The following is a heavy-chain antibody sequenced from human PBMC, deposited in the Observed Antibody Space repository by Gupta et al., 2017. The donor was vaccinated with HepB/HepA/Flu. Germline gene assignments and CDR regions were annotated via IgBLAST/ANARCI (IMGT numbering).Heavy chain of an antibody. CDR2: ISGSGGST. V-gene: IGHV3-23*01. CDR3: AKDSQRITICGVVTAFFDY. D-gene: IGHD3-3*01. CDR1: GFTFSSYA. Sequence: EVQLLESGGGLVQPGGSLRLSCAASGFTFSSYAMSWVRQAPGKGLEWVSAISGSGGSTYYADSVKGRFTISRDNSKNTLYLQMNSLRAEDTAVYYCAKDSQRITICGVVTAFFDYWGQGTLVTVSS. J-gene: IGHJ4*02.